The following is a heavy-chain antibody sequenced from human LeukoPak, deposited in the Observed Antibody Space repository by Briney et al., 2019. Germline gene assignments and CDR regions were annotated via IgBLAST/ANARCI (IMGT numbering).Heavy chain of an antibody. V-gene: IGHV3-9*01. J-gene: IGHJ4*02. D-gene: IGHD2-15*01. Sequence: PGGSLRLSCVASGFMFEDYGMHWVRQVPGKGLEWVSGISWNSNTRVYAESVKGRFTISRDNAKHSLDLQMNSLRAEDTAVYYCAKGTSSSCYSAPNYWGQGTLVTVSS. CDR2: ISWNSNTR. CDR1: GFMFEDYG. CDR3: AKGTSSSCYSAPNY.